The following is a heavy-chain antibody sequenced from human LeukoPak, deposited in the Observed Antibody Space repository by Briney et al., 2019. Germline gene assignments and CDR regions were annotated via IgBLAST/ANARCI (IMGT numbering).Heavy chain of an antibody. J-gene: IGHJ4*02. D-gene: IGHD1-26*01. CDR3: ARGYPSDY. CDR2: ISTYNDNT. V-gene: IGHV1-18*04. Sequence: ASVKVSCKASGYTFTSYIINWVRQAPGQGLEWMGWISTYNDNTNYAQKFQVRVTMTTDTSTSTAYMELRSLTSDDTAVYYCARGYPSDYWGQGTLFTVSS. CDR1: GYTFTSYI.